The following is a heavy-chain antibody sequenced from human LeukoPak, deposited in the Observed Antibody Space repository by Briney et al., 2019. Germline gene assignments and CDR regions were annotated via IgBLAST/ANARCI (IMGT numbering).Heavy chain of an antibody. CDR1: GFTVSSNY. V-gene: IGHV3-53*01. CDR3: ARSGSGWWAFDY. J-gene: IGHJ4*02. D-gene: IGHD6-19*01. Sequence: GGSLRLSCAAFGFTVSSNYMSWVRQAPGKGLEWVSVIYSGGSTYYADSVKGRFTISRDNSKNTLYLQMNSLRAEDTAVYYCARSGSGWWAFDYWGQGTLVTVSS. CDR2: IYSGGST.